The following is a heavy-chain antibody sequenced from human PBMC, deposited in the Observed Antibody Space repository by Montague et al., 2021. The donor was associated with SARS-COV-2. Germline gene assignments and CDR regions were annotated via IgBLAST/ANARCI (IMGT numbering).Heavy chain of an antibody. D-gene: IGHD2-21*01. CDR2: IYTSGST. CDR1: GGSISSGSYY. Sequence: TLSLTCTVSGGSISSGSYYWSWIRQPAGKGLEWNGRIYTSGSTNYNPSLKSRVTISVDTSKNQFSLKLSSVTAADTAVYYCARVVGFDFDYWGQGTLVTVSS. V-gene: IGHV4-61*02. CDR3: ARVVGFDFDY. J-gene: IGHJ4*02.